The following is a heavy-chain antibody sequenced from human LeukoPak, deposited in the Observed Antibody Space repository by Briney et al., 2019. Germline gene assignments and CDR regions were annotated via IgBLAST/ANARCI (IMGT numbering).Heavy chain of an antibody. CDR1: GFTFSYAW. J-gene: IGHJ4*02. V-gene: IGHV3-15*01. D-gene: IGHD4-17*01. CDR3: AKEDPRDYGDYTDS. Sequence: GGSLRLSCAGSGFTFSYAWMTWVRQAPGNGLEWVGRIKSNAVGETPHYAAPVEGRFTISRDDSKNMLYLQMNSLKTEDTAVYYCAKEDPRDYGDYTDSWGRGTQVTVSS. CDR2: IKSNAVGETP.